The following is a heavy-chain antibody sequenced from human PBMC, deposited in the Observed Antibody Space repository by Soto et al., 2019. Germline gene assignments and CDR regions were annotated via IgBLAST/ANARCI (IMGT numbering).Heavy chain of an antibody. Sequence: QVELVESGGGVVQPGRSLRLSCAASGCTFSSYGMHWVRQAPGKGLEWVAVISYDGSNKYYADSVKGRFTISRDNSKNTLYLQMNSLRAEDTAVYYCAKDAGYYDSSGYRPNAFDIWGQGTMVTVSS. D-gene: IGHD3-22*01. V-gene: IGHV3-30*18. CDR3: AKDAGYYDSSGYRPNAFDI. CDR2: ISYDGSNK. CDR1: GCTFSSYG. J-gene: IGHJ3*02.